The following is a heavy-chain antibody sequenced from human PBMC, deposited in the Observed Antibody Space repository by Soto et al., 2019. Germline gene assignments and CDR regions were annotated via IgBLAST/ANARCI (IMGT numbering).Heavy chain of an antibody. CDR1: GSSIINYY. D-gene: IGHD2-21*02. Sequence: PSETLSLTCTVSGSSIINYYWAWIRQSPGGGLESIGYVSNTATTTYNPSLKSRVTISVDTSKNQFSLKLNSVTAADTAVYYCARDLWGYCGADCYPLDVWGQGTTVT. CDR2: VSNTATT. J-gene: IGHJ6*02. V-gene: IGHV4-59*01. CDR3: ARDLWGYCGADCYPLDV.